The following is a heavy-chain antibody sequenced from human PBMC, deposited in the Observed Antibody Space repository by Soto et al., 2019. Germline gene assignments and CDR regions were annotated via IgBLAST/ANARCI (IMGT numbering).Heavy chain of an antibody. CDR2: IYYSGST. CDR1: GGSISSYY. V-gene: IGHV4-59*08. J-gene: IGHJ4*02. D-gene: IGHD3-9*01. CDR3: ARLYDILTGTNYYFDY. Sequence: SETLSLTCTVSGGSISSYYWSWIRQPPGKGLEWIGYIYYSGSTNYNPSLKSRVTISVDTSKNQFSLKLSSVTAADTAVYYCARLYDILTGTNYYFDYWGQGTLVTVSS.